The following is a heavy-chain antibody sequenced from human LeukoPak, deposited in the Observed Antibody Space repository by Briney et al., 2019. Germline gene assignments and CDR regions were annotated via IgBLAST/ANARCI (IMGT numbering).Heavy chain of an antibody. V-gene: IGHV3-21*06. J-gene: IGHJ4*02. D-gene: IGHD2-8*01. CDR3: ARGPTNGQAFDY. CDR1: GFTFSSYS. CDR2: ISGSSSYI. Sequence: GGSLRLSCAASGFTFSSYSMNWVRQAPGKGLEWVSSISGSSSYIYYADSVKGRFTISRDNAKNSVYLQMDSLRGEDTAVYYCARGPTNGQAFDYWGQGTLVSVSS.